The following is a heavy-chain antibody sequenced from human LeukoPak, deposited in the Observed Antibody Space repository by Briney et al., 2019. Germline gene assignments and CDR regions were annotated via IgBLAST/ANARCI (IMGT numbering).Heavy chain of an antibody. D-gene: IGHD3-10*01. CDR3: AGGHSWDYGSGSYFPVYYFDY. Sequence: SSETLSLTCAVYGGSFSGYYWSWIRQPPGKGLEWIGEINHSGSTNYNPSLKSRVTISVDTSKNQFSPKLSSVTAADTAVYYCAGGHSWDYGSGSYFPVYYFDYWGQGTLVTVSS. CDR2: INHSGST. V-gene: IGHV4-34*01. CDR1: GGSFSGYY. J-gene: IGHJ4*02.